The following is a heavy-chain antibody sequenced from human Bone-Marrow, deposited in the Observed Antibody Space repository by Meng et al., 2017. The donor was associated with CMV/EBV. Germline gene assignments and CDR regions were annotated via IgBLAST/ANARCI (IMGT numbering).Heavy chain of an antibody. D-gene: IGHD4-17*01. CDR2: INHSGST. Sequence: QWKQPQCAAGLFWPSATFSLPVYFIGGFLRGSEWSWNRTPPGKGLGWIGEINHSGSTNYNPSLKSRVTISVDTSKNQFSLKLSSVTAADTAVYYCARGSYGRAWGQGTLVTVSS. CDR1: GGFLRGSE. CDR3: ARGSYGRA. J-gene: IGHJ5*02. V-gene: IGHV4-34*01.